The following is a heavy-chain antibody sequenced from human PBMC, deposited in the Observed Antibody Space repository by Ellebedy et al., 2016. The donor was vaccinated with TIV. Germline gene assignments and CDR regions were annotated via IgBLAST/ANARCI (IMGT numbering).Heavy chain of an antibody. CDR2: ISAYNGNT. J-gene: IGHJ4*02. CDR1: GYTFTNYG. Sequence: AASVKVSCKASGYTFTNYGISWVRQAPGQGLEWMGWISAYNGNTDYAQKLQGRVTMTTDTSTSTAYMELRSLRSDDTAVYYCARDDYCHSSGYYYFYWGQGTLVTVSS. D-gene: IGHD3-22*01. V-gene: IGHV1-18*04. CDR3: ARDDYCHSSGYYYFY.